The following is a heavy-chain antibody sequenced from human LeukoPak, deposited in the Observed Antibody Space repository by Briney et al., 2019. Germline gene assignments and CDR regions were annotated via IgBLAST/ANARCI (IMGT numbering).Heavy chain of an antibody. CDR1: GFTFSSYG. CDR2: IRYDGSNK. Sequence: GGSLRLSCAASGFTFSSYGMHWVRQAPGKGLEWVAFIRYDGSNKYYADSVKGRFTISRDNAKNSLYLQMNSLRAGDTAVYYCARDTPGATEGFDIWGQGTMVTVSS. V-gene: IGHV3-30*02. CDR3: ARDTPGATEGFDI. D-gene: IGHD1-26*01. J-gene: IGHJ3*02.